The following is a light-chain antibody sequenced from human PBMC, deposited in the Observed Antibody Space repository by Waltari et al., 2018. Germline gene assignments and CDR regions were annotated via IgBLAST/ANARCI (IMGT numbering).Light chain of an antibody. CDR3: QHYRSLPVT. J-gene: IGKJ1*01. V-gene: IGKV3-20*01. CDR2: DAS. CDR1: ESVRRA. Sequence: EIVLTQSPGTLSLSPGESATLSCRASESVRRALAWYQQRPGQAHRLLIYDASARATGIPDRFSGSWSGTDFSLTISRLEPEDFALYYCQHYRSLPVTFGQGTKVEIK.